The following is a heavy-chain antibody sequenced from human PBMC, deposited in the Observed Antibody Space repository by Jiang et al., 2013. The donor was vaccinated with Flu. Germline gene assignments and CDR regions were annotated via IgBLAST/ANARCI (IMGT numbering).Heavy chain of an antibody. V-gene: IGHV5-51*03. CDR1: GYIFTNYW. CDR3: ARLASGLEEDRFEF. Sequence: GAEVKKPGESLKISCQVSGYIFTNYWIGWVRQMPGKGLEWMGIIYPGDSDTKYSPSFQGQVTISADKSTSTAYLQWSSLKASDSAIYYCARLASGLEEDRFEFWGQGTLVTVSS. CDR2: IYPGDSDT. J-gene: IGHJ4*02. D-gene: IGHD3-3*01.